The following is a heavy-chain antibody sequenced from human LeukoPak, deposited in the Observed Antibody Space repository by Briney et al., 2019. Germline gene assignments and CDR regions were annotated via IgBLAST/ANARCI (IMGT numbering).Heavy chain of an antibody. V-gene: IGHV4-34*01. Sequence: KTSETLSLTCAVYGGSFSGYYWSWIRQPPGKGLEWIGEINHSGSTNYNPSLKRRVTISVDTSKNQFSLKLSSVTAADTAVYYCARGLVYYYDSSGTSDYWGQGTLVTVSS. CDR3: ARGLVYYYDSSGTSDY. J-gene: IGHJ4*02. CDR2: INHSGST. CDR1: GGSFSGYY. D-gene: IGHD3-22*01.